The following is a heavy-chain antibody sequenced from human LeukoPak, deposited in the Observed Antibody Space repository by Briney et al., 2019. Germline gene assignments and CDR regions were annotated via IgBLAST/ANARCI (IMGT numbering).Heavy chain of an antibody. D-gene: IGHD2-2*01. CDR2: INSDGSST. CDR1: GFMFSSYW. J-gene: IGHJ3*02. Sequence: GGSLRLSCAASGFMFSSYWMNWVRQAPGKGLVWVSRINSDGSSTSYADSVKGRFTISRDNAKNTLFLQMNSLRAEDTAVYYCARGPGAFDIWGQGTMVTVSS. CDR3: ARGPGAFDI. V-gene: IGHV3-74*01.